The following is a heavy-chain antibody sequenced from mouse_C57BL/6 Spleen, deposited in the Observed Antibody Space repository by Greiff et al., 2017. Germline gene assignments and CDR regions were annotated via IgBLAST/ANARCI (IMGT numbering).Heavy chain of an antibody. CDR1: GFNIKDYY. D-gene: IGHD1-1*01. J-gene: IGHJ1*03. CDR2: IDPEDGDT. Sequence: EVQLQQSGAELVKPGASVKLSCTASGFNIKDYYMHWVKQRTEQGLEWIGRIDPEDGDTKYAPKFQGKATITADTSSNTAYLQLSSLTSEDTAVYYCARYSGSSYGEGDFEVWGTGTTVSV. V-gene: IGHV14-2*01. CDR3: ARYSGSSYGEGDFEV.